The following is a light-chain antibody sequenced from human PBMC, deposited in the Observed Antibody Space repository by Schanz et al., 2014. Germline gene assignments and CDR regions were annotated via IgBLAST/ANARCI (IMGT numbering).Light chain of an antibody. CDR2: GAS. J-gene: IGKJ4*01. V-gene: IGKV3-20*01. CDR1: QTITPSS. Sequence: EIVLTQSPGTLSLSPGEGATLSCRASQTITPSSLAWYQQKPGQAPRLLIYGASSRATGIPDRFSGNGSRTDFTLTISSLQSEDFAVYYCQQYNNWPFTFGGGTKVEIK. CDR3: QQYNNWPFT.